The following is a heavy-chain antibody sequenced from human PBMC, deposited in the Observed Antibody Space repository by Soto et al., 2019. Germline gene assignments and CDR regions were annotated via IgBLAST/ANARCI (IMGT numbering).Heavy chain of an antibody. J-gene: IGHJ4*02. CDR1: GFTFTSYT. Sequence: QVQLVESGGGVVQPGRSLRLSCAASGFTFTSYTMHWVRQAPGNGLEWVAVISYDGSNKYYADSVKGRFTISRDNSKHTLYLQMNSLRAEDTAVYYCAREGGYIYGYAYDYWGQGNLVTVSS. D-gene: IGHD5-18*01. CDR2: ISYDGSNK. CDR3: AREGGYIYGYAYDY. V-gene: IGHV3-30-3*01.